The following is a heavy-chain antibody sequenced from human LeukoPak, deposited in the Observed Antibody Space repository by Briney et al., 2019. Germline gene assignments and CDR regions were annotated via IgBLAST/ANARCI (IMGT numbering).Heavy chain of an antibody. D-gene: IGHD3-9*01. CDR3: ARDPYDVLTDYSTFDY. Sequence: PGGSLRLSCAASGFTFSSYWMSWVRQAPGKGLEWVANIKEDGREKFYVDSVRGRFTISRDNARNSLYLQMNSLRAEDTAVYYCARDPYDVLTDYSTFDYWGQGTLITVSS. CDR1: GFTFSSYW. CDR2: IKEDGREK. V-gene: IGHV3-7*01. J-gene: IGHJ4*02.